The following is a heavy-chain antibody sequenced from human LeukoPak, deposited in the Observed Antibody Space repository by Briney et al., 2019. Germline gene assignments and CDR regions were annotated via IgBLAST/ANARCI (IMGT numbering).Heavy chain of an antibody. CDR2: IYYSGST. V-gene: IGHV4-59*01. CDR1: GGSISSYC. CDR3: ARGVTRGSIYFDY. Sequence: SETLSLTCTVSGGSISSYCWSWIRQPPGKGLEWIGYIYYSGSTNYNPSLKSRVTISVDTSKNQFSLKLSPVTAADTAVYYCARGVTRGSIYFDYWGQGTLVTVSS. J-gene: IGHJ4*02. D-gene: IGHD2-21*02.